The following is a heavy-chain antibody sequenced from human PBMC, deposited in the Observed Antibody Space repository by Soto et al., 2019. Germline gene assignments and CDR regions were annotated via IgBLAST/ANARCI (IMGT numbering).Heavy chain of an antibody. CDR3: VQSRCGGDCLQSYSSHSYYGLDV. Sequence: QITLKESGPTLVKPTQTLTLTCTFSGLSLSTTGVGVGWIRQPPGKALDWLALIYWDDDKRYSPSLKSRLTITKDTSKNQVVLTMTNMDPVDTVTYYCVQSRCGGDCLQSYSSHSYYGLDVWGQGTTVTVSS. J-gene: IGHJ6*02. CDR2: IYWDDDK. V-gene: IGHV2-5*02. CDR1: GLSLSTTGVG. D-gene: IGHD2-21*02.